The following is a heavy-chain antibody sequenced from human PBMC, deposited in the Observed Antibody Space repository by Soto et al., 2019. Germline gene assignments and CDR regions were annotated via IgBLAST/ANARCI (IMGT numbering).Heavy chain of an antibody. J-gene: IGHJ6*02. D-gene: IGHD3-9*01. Sequence: GGSLRLSXAASGFTFSSYGMHWVRQAPGKGLEWVAVIWYDGSNKYYADSVKGRFTISRDNSKNTLYLQMNSLRAEDTAVYYCASQYYDILTGLYYYGMDVWGQGTTVTVSS. CDR3: ASQYYDILTGLYYYGMDV. V-gene: IGHV3-33*01. CDR2: IWYDGSNK. CDR1: GFTFSSYG.